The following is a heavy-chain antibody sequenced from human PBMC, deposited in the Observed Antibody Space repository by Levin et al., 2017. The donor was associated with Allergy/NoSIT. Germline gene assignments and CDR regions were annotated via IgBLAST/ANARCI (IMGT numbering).Heavy chain of an antibody. CDR1: GFSVTSNY. V-gene: IGHV3-66*02. CDR3: AKTGGWYGAGYFDY. D-gene: IGHD6-19*01. CDR2: IYPDGRT. J-gene: IGHJ4*02. Sequence: GGSLRLSCAASGFSVTSNYMSWVRQAPGKGLDWVSVIYPDGRTYYADSVKGRFTISRDNSKNTLYLQMKSLRAEDTAVYYCAKTGGWYGAGYFDYWGQGTLVTVSS.